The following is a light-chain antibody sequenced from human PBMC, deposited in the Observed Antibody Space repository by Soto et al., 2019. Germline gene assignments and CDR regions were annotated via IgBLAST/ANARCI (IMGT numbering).Light chain of an antibody. V-gene: IGKV3-20*01. CDR2: GAS. CDR1: QVIGSRY. J-gene: IGKJ2*01. CDR3: QQFGSSIPHT. Sequence: EIVMTQSPGTLSLSPGERATISCRASQVIGSRYLAWYHQKSGQAPRLLIYGASSRATGIPDRFSGSGSGTDFTLTISRLEPKDFGVYYCQQFGSSIPHTFGQGNKLEIK.